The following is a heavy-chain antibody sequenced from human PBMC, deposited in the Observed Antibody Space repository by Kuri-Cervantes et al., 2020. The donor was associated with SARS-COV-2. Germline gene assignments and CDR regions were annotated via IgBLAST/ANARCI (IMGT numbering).Heavy chain of an antibody. CDR3: ERDRDPAQHNRPAFDI. V-gene: IGHV1-69*13. D-gene: IGHD1-14*01. CDR2: SIPFFGTL. CDR1: AGSLNSYA. J-gene: IGHJ3*02. Sequence: SVKVSCNPSAGSLNSYAINWVRQAPGQGLEWMGGSIPFFGTLHYAKKFRDRVTCTADLSTSTVYMELTGLGSGDTSMFFCERDRDPAQHNRPAFDIWGQGTMVTVSS.